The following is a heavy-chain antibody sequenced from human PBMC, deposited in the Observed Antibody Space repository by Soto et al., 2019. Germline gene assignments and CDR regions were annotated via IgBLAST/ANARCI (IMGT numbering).Heavy chain of an antibody. D-gene: IGHD5-18*01. CDR1: GVSISPYY. V-gene: IGHV4-4*07. CDR3: ARHFDVNTALDYYYFDL. J-gene: IGHJ2*01. CDR2: LCPSGRA. Sequence: QVELQESGPGLVKTSATLSLTCTVSGVSISPYYWTWIRQPAGKGLEWIGHLCPSGRATYNPSLKNRVALSVFRDHFSPTVKSVTAADTAVYYCARHFDVNTALDYYYFDLWGRGALGTVSS.